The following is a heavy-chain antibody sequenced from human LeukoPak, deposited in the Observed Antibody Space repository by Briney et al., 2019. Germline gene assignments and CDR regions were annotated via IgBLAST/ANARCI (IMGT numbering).Heavy chain of an antibody. CDR2: ISGSGGST. J-gene: IGHJ4*02. CDR1: GFTFSSYA. Sequence: GGSLRLFCAASGFTFSSYAMSWVRQAPGKGLEWVSAISGSGGSTYYADSVKGRFTISRDNSKNTLYLQMTSLRAEDTAVYYCAKDEGVASGSYFDYWGQGTLVTVSS. V-gene: IGHV3-23*01. CDR3: AKDEGVASGSYFDY. D-gene: IGHD3-10*01.